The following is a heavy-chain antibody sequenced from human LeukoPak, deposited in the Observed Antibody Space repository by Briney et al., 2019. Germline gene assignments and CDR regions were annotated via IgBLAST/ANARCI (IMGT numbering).Heavy chain of an antibody. V-gene: IGHV3-23*01. CDR2: INSYGAYT. Sequence: PGGSLRLSCAASGFTFSTYDMTWVRQAPGKGLEWVSSINSYGAYTFYADSVRGRFTISRDNSKNTLYLQINSLRAEDTAIFYCAKRHTSGSYFFDYWGQGTLVTVSS. CDR1: GFTFSTYD. D-gene: IGHD3-22*01. J-gene: IGHJ4*02. CDR3: AKRHTSGSYFFDY.